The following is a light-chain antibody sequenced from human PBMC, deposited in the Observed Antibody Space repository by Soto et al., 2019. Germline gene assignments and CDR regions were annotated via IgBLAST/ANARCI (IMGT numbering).Light chain of an antibody. CDR2: GAS. CDR3: QQYDSSPRT. Sequence: EIVLTQSPGTLSLSPGERATLSCRASQSFSSSSLAWYQQKPGQAPRLLIYGASSRATGIPDRFSGSGSGTDFTLTISRLEPDDFAVYYCQQYDSSPRTFGHGTQVEIK. J-gene: IGKJ1*01. CDR1: QSFSSSS. V-gene: IGKV3-20*01.